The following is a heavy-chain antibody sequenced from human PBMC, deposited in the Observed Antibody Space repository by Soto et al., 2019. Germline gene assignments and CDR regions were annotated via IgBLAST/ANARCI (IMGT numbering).Heavy chain of an antibody. V-gene: IGHV3-33*01. CDR1: GFTFSSYG. Sequence: QVQLVESGGGVVQPGRSLRLSCAASGFTFSSYGMHWVRQAPGKGLEWVAVLWYDGSNKYYADSVKGRFTISRDNSKITLYLQMNSLRAEDTAVYYCAREVVVAATTWDYYYYYYMDVWGKGTTVTVSS. J-gene: IGHJ6*03. CDR2: LWYDGSNK. CDR3: AREVVVAATTWDYYYYYYMDV. D-gene: IGHD2-15*01.